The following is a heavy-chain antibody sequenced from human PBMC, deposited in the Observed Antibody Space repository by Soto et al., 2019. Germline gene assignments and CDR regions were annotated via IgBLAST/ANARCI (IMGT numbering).Heavy chain of an antibody. D-gene: IGHD5-12*01. CDR1: GGSISSGDYY. V-gene: IGHV4-30-4*01. Sequence: TLSLTCTVSGGSISSGDYYWSWIRQPPGKGLEWIGYIYYSGSTYYNPSLKSRVTISVDTSKNQFSLKLSSVTAADTAVYYCARGAIVATIFDYWGQGTLVTVSS. CDR2: IYYSGST. CDR3: ARGAIVATIFDY. J-gene: IGHJ4*02.